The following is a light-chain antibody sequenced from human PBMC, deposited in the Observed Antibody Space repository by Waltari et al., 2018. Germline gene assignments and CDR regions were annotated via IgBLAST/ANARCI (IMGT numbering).Light chain of an antibody. CDR3: QTGDSNTGV. V-gene: IGLV3-1*01. CDR1: ELGNKN. J-gene: IGLJ2*01. CDR2: QDS. Sequence: SYDLIQPPSVSVSPGQTASITCSGDELGNKNGQWSQQKSGQSPILVIYQDSNRPSGIPERFSGSNSGNTATLTIRGTQALDEADFYCQTGDSNTGVFGGGTKLTVL.